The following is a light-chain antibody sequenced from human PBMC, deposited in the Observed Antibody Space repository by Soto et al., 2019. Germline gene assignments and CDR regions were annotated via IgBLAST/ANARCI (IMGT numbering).Light chain of an antibody. J-gene: IGLJ1*01. Sequence: QSVLTQPRSVSGSPGQSVTISCTGTSSDVGGYNYVSWYQQHPGKAPKLMIYDVSKRPSGVPDRFSGSKSGNTASLTISGLQAEDEADYYCNSFTSTTSTTPYVFGTGTKVTVL. CDR1: SSDVGGYNY. CDR2: DVS. V-gene: IGLV2-11*01. CDR3: NSFTSTTSTTPYV.